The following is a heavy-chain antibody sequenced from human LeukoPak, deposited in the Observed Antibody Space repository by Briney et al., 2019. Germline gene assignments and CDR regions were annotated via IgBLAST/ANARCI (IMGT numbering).Heavy chain of an antibody. CDR3: ANLAVAGHIDY. CDR2: ISSSSSYI. Sequence: GGSLRLSCAASGFTFSSYWMSWVRQAPGKGLEWVSSISSSSSYIYYADSVKGRFTISRDNAKNSLYLQMNSLRAEDTAVYYCANLAVAGHIDYWGQGTLVTVSS. J-gene: IGHJ4*02. V-gene: IGHV3-21*01. CDR1: GFTFSSYW. D-gene: IGHD6-19*01.